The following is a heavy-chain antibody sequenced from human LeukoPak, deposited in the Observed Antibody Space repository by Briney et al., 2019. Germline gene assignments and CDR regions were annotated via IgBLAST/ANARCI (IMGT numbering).Heavy chain of an antibody. D-gene: IGHD6-19*01. V-gene: IGHV3-74*01. CDR2: INTDGTVT. J-gene: IGHJ4*02. CDR3: ATKQWLAPPPDS. CDR1: GFTFSKYW. Sequence: QTGGSLRLSCAASGFTFSKYWMLWVRQAPGKGLESVSRINTDGTVTTYADSVKGRFTVSRDSADNTMFLQMNSVRDEDTAVYYCATKQWLAPPPDSWGQGTPVTVSS.